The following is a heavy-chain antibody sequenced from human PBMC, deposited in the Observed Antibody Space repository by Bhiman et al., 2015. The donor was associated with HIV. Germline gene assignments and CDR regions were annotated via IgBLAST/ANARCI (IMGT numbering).Heavy chain of an antibody. CDR1: GFTFSSYW. CDR2: IKQDGSEK. V-gene: IGHV3-7*01. J-gene: IGHJ5*02. D-gene: IGHD3-3*01. CDR3: AREGEAYNFWSVGWFDP. Sequence: EVQLMESGGGVVQPGGSLRLSCAASGFTFSSYWMSWVRQAPGKGLEWVANIKQDGSEKYYVDSVRGRFTISRDNAKNSLYLQMNSLRAEDTAVYYCAREGEAYNFWSVGWFDPWGPGNPGHRLL.